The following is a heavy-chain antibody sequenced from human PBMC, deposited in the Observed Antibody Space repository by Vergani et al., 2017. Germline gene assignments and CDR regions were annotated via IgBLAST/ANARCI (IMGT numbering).Heavy chain of an antibody. CDR2: ISGSRGST. V-gene: IGHV3-23*01. D-gene: IGHD2-2*01. J-gene: IGHJ5*02. CDR3: AKDRLVVPAAHNWFDP. CDR1: GFTFSSYA. Sequence: EVQLLESGGGLVQPGGSLRLSCAASGFTFSSYAMSWVRHAPGKGLEWVSAISGSRGSTSYADAVKGRFTISRDNSKNTLYLQMNSLRAADTAVYYCAKDRLVVPAAHNWFDPWGQGCLVTVSS.